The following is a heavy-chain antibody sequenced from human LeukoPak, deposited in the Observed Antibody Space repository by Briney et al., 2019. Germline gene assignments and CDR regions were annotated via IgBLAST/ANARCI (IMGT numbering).Heavy chain of an antibody. CDR2: TYYRSKWYN. Sequence: SQTLSLTCVISGDSVSSNGAAWNWIRQSPSRGLEWLGRTYYRSKWYNDYAVSVRSRITINPDTSQNQFSLQLNSVTAEDTAVYYCARDGGWRFDYWGQGTLVTVSS. CDR1: GDSVSSNGAA. J-gene: IGHJ4*02. D-gene: IGHD6-19*01. CDR3: ARDGGWRFDY. V-gene: IGHV6-1*01.